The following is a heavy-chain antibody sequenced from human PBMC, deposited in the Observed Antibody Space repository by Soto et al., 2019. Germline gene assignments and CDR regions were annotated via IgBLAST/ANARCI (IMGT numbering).Heavy chain of an antibody. J-gene: IGHJ6*02. CDR1: GYTFTGYY. V-gene: IGHV1-2*04. D-gene: IGHD2-21*02. CDR2: INPNSGGT. Sequence: ASVKVSCKASGYTFTGYYMHWVRQAPGQGLEWMGWINPNSGGTNYAQKFQGWVTMTRDTSISTAYMELSRLRSDDTAVYYCARDLIYDLVTYGMDVWSQGTTVTVSS. CDR3: ARDLIYDLVTYGMDV.